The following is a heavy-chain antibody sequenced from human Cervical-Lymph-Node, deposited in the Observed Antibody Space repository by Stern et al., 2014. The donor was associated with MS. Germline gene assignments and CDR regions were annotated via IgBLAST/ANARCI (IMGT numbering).Heavy chain of an antibody. Sequence: EVQLVESGGGLVQPGGSLRLSCTGTGFIFENYWMSWVRQAPGKGLEWVANIKQDGSEKYYVESVRGRFTIARDNAQKSLYLQMNSLTVEDTALYYCARDSSVDGYILGRNWGQGARVTVSS. J-gene: IGHJ4*02. V-gene: IGHV3-7*03. D-gene: IGHD5-24*01. CDR1: GFIFENYW. CDR2: IKQDGSEK. CDR3: ARDSSVDGYILGRN.